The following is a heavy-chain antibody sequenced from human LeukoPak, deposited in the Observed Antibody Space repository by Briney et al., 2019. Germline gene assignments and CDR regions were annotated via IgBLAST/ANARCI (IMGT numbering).Heavy chain of an antibody. J-gene: IGHJ4*02. D-gene: IGHD1-14*01. CDR1: GFTFTAYG. Sequence: GGSLRLSCAASGFTFTAYGMHWVRQAPGKGLECVAFIRSDGNTKYYADSVKGRFTISRGTSENTLYLQMNSLRREDTAVYYCVKDNPSLHYWGQGTLVTVSS. CDR2: IRSDGNTK. CDR3: VKDNPSLHY. V-gene: IGHV3-30*02.